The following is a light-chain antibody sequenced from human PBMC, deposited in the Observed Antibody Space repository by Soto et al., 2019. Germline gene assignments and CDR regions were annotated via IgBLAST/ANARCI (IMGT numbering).Light chain of an antibody. Sequence: EIVLTQSPGTLSLSPGERATLSCRASQSVSSSYLAWYQQKPGQAPRLLIYGASSRAAGIPDRFSGSGSGTDFTLTISRLEPEDVAVYYCQLYGSAFTFGPGTKVDIK. CDR2: GAS. V-gene: IGKV3-20*01. CDR3: QLYGSAFT. CDR1: QSVSSSY. J-gene: IGKJ3*01.